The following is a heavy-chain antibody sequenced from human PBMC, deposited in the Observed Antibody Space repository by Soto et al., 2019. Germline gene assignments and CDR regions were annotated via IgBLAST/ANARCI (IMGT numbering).Heavy chain of an antibody. J-gene: IGHJ1*01. V-gene: IGHV1-69*06. D-gene: IGHD1-26*01. Sequence: QVQLVQSGAEVKKPGSSVKVSCKASGGTFSSYAISWVRQAPGHGLEWMGGIIPIFGTANYAQKFQGRVTITADKSTTTAYMELSSLRSDDTAVYYCACVPRTVGETYFFQHWGQGTIVTVS. CDR2: IIPIFGTA. CDR3: ACVPRTVGETYFFQH. CDR1: GGTFSSYA.